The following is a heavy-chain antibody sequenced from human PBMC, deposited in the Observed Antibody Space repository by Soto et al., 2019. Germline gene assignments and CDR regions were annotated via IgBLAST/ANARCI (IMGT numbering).Heavy chain of an antibody. Sequence: PGGSLRLSCAASGFTFSSYAMRWIRQAPGKGLEWVSAISGSGGSTYYADSVKGRFTISRDNSKNTLYLQMNSLRAEDTAVYYCARHGAGYDILTGYSDYWGQGTLVTVS. CDR3: ARHGAGYDILTGYSDY. CDR1: GFTFSSYA. J-gene: IGHJ4*02. V-gene: IGHV3-23*01. D-gene: IGHD3-9*01. CDR2: ISGSGGST.